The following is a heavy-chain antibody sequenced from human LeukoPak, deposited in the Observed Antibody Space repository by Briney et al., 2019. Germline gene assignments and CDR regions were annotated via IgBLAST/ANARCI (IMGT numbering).Heavy chain of an antibody. CDR2: IWYDGSNK. CDR1: GFTFSSYG. J-gene: IGHJ4*02. CDR3: ARDRAAADLDY. V-gene: IGHV3-33*01. D-gene: IGHD6-13*01. Sequence: PGRSLILSCAASGFTFSSYGMHWVRQAPGKGLEWVAVIWYDGSNKFYADSVKGRFTISRDNSKNTLYLQMNSLRAEDTAVYYCARDRAAADLDYWGQGTLVTVSS.